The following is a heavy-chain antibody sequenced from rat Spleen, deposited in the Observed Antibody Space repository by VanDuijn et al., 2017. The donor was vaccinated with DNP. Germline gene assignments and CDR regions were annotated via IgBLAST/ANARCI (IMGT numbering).Heavy chain of an antibody. D-gene: IGHD1-4*01. CDR1: GFTFSNYG. V-gene: IGHV5-29*01. Sequence: EVQLVESGGGLVQPGRSLKLSCAASGFTFSNYGMAWVRQAPTKGLEWVASISYDGSSTYYRDSVKGRFTISRDNAKSTLYLQMDSLRSEDTATYYCARYPFDYWGQGVVVTVSS. CDR2: ISYDGSST. CDR3: ARYPFDY. J-gene: IGHJ2*01.